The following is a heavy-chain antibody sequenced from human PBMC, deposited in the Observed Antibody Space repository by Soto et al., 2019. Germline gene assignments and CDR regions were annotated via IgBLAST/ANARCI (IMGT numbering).Heavy chain of an antibody. D-gene: IGHD2-2*01. Sequence: ASVKVSCKASGYTFTSYGMSWVRQAPGQGLEWMGRISAYTGNTNYAQRLQGRVTMTTDTSTSTAYMELRSLRSDDTAMYYCARKKGYCSSASCYDYYYYGMDVWGQGTTVTVSS. V-gene: IGHV1-18*01. CDR3: ARKKGYCSSASCYDYYYYGMDV. CDR1: GYTFTSYG. J-gene: IGHJ6*02. CDR2: ISAYTGNT.